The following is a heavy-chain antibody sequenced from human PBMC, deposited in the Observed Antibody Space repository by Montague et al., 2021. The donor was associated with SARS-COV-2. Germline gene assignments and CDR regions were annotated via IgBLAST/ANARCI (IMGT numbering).Heavy chain of an antibody. V-gene: IGHV4-34*01. Sequence: SETLSPTCAVYGGSFSGYYWSWIRQPPGKGLEWIGEINHSGSANYNPSLKSRVTISVDTSKNQFSLKLSSLTAADTAVYYCARGRTVTTFYSYYGMDVWGQGTTVTVSS. J-gene: IGHJ6*02. CDR3: ARGRTVTTFYSYYGMDV. CDR2: INHSGSA. D-gene: IGHD4-17*01. CDR1: GGSFSGYY.